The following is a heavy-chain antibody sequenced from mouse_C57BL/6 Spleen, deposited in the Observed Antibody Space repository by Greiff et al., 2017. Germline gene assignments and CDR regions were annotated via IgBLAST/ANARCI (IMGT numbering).Heavy chain of an antibody. D-gene: IGHD2-4*01. CDR3: ARDYDYDEEYAMDY. V-gene: IGHV5-17*01. J-gene: IGHJ4*01. Sequence: EVKLVESGGGLVKPGGSLKLSCAASGFTFSDYGMHWVRQAPEKGLEWVAYISSGSSTIYYADTVKGRFTISRDNAKNTLFLQMTSLRSEDTAMYYCARDYDYDEEYAMDYWGQGTSVTVSS. CDR1: GFTFSDYG. CDR2: ISSGSSTI.